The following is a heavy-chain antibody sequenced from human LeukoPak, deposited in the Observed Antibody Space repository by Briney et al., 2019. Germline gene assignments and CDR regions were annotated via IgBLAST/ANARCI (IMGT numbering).Heavy chain of an antibody. CDR2: IYPGDSDT. D-gene: IGHD6-13*01. CDR3: ARRLGIAAAGTYLDY. CDR1: GYSFTSYW. V-gene: IGHV5-51*01. Sequence: GGSLQISCKGSGYSFTSYWIGWVRQVPGKGLEWMGIIYPGDSDTRYSPSFQGQVTISADKSISTAYLQWSSLKASDTAMYYCARRLGIAAAGTYLDYWGQGTLVTVSS. J-gene: IGHJ4*02.